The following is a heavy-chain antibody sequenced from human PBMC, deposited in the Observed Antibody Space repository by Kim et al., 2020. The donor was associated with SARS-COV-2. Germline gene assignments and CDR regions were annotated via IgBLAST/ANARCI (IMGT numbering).Heavy chain of an antibody. CDR3: AREADDYDRYFQY. V-gene: IGHV1-69*06. CDR2: IIPIFGSS. D-gene: IGHD4-17*01. J-gene: IGHJ1*01. CDR1: GDTFSSHT. Sequence: VKVSCKASGDTFSSHTINWVRQAPGQGLEWMGGIIPIFGSSTYAQKFQGRVSITADKYTTTAYMELSSLRSDDTAVYYCAREADDYDRYFQYW.